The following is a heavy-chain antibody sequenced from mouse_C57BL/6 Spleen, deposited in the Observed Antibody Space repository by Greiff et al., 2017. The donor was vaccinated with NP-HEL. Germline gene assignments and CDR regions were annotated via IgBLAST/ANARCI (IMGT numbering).Heavy chain of an antibody. D-gene: IGHD2-4*01. Sequence: EVKVEESGGGLVKPGASLKLSCAASGFTFSSYAMSWVRQTPEKRLEWVATISDGGSYTYYPDNVKGRFTISRDNAKNNLYLQMSHLKSEDTAMYYCARAGDYYDYFAYWGQGTLVTVSA. CDR2: ISDGGSYT. CDR3: ARAGDYYDYFAY. CDR1: GFTFSSYA. V-gene: IGHV5-4*03. J-gene: IGHJ3*01.